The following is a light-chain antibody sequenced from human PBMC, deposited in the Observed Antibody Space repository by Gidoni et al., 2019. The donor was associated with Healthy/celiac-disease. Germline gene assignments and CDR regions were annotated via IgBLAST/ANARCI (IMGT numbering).Light chain of an antibody. CDR3: QQYGSSPDVT. V-gene: IGKV3-20*01. Sequence: VLTQSPGTLSLSPGERATLSCRASQSVSSSYLAWYQQKPGQAPRLLIYGASSRATGIPDRFSGSGSGTDFTLTISRLEPEDFAVYYCQQYGSSPDVTFGQGTKLEIK. CDR1: QSVSSSY. J-gene: IGKJ2*01. CDR2: GAS.